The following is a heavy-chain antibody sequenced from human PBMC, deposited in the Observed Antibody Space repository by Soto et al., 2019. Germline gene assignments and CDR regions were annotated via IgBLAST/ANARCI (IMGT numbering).Heavy chain of an antibody. V-gene: IGHV3-21*01. CDR2: ISSSSSYI. CDR3: ARDHYAVVTVPFDY. CDR1: GFTFSSYS. Sequence: GGFLRLSCAASGFTFSSYSMNWVRQAPGKGLEWVSSISSSSSYIYYADSVKGRFTISRDNAKNSLYLQMNSLRAEDTAVYYCARDHYAVVTVPFDYWGQGTLVTVSS. J-gene: IGHJ4*02. D-gene: IGHD2-15*01.